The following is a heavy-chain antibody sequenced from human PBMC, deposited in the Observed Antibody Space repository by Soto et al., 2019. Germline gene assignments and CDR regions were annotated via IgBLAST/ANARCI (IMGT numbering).Heavy chain of an antibody. CDR3: ARGKTMTTVPPCWFDP. CDR2: IIPILGIA. Sequence: QVQLVQSGAEVKKPGSSGKVSCKASGGTFSSYTISWVRQAPGQGLEWMGRIIPILGIANYAQKFQGRVTITADKSTRTAYMELSSLRSDDTAVYYCARGKTMTTVPPCWFDPWGQETLVTVSS. V-gene: IGHV1-69*02. D-gene: IGHD4-17*01. CDR1: GGTFSSYT. J-gene: IGHJ5*02.